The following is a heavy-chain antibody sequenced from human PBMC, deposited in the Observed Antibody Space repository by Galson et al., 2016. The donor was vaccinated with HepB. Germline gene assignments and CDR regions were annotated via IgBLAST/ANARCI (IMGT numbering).Heavy chain of an antibody. CDR1: GFTGSNNY. CDR3: ARNVPVTIFGY. D-gene: IGHD3-3*01. V-gene: IGHV3-66*01. Sequence: SLIPSFAASGFTGSNNYMTWGRHAPRQGMEWVALIYPLATLPYADSVKGRFTISRDSSKDTLYLQMNSLRPEDTAVYYCARNVPVTIFGYWGQGTLVTVSS. J-gene: IGHJ4*02. CDR2: IYPLATL.